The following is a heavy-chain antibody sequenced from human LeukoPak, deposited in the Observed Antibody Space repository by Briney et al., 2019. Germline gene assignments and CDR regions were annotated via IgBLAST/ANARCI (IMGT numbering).Heavy chain of an antibody. D-gene: IGHD2-15*01. J-gene: IGHJ4*02. CDR3: ARVLYRYYCDY. CDR2: IYYSGSN. V-gene: IGHV4-30-4*01. CDR1: GASISSGGYY. Sequence: SQSLSLTRTVYGASISSGGYYWGWLRQPPWKGLEWNEYIYYSGSNCYIPSLKSRVTISVDTSKNQFSLKLNSLTAADAGLYFGARVLYRYYCDYWGQGTLVSVSS.